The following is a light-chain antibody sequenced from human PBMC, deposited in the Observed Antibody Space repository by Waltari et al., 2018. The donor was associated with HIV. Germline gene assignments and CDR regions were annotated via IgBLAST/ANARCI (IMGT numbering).Light chain of an antibody. CDR2: AAS. CDR1: QGISSN. J-gene: IGKJ3*01. CDR3: QQLNSLPPFT. Sequence: DIQLTQSPSFLSASVGDRVTITCRASQGISSNLAWYQQKPGQAPTLLIYAASSLPTGVPSRCIGSGAGTTFTLTVSRLQPEDFATYFCQQLNSLPPFTFGPGTTVDVK. V-gene: IGKV1-9*01.